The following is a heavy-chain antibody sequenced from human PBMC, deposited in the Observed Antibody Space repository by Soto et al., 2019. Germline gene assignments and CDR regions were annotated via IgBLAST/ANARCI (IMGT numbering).Heavy chain of an antibody. V-gene: IGHV1-46*01. CDR3: ARQPSAITMIAVERWFDP. CDR1: GYTFTSSY. CDR2: INPSGGST. Sequence: ASVKVSCKASGYTFTSSYMHWVRQAPGQGLEWMGIINPSGGSTSYAQKFQGRVTMTRDTSTSTVYMELSSLRSEDTAAYYCARQPSAITMIAVERWFDPWGQGTLVTVSS. J-gene: IGHJ5*02. D-gene: IGHD3-22*01.